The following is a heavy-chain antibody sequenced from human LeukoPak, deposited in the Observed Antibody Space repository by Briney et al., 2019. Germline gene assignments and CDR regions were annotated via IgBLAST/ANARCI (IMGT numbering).Heavy chain of an antibody. J-gene: IGHJ3*02. CDR1: GFTFGNFW. V-gene: IGHV3-30*02. D-gene: IGHD2-15*01. CDR2: IRYDGSNK. CDR3: AREGTGGSCCDNDAFDI. Sequence: GGSLRLSCAASGFTFGNFWMIWVRQAPGKGLEWVAFIRYDGSNKYYADSVKGRFTISRDNAKNSLYLQMNSLRSEDTAVYYCAREGTGGSCCDNDAFDIWGRGTMVTVSS.